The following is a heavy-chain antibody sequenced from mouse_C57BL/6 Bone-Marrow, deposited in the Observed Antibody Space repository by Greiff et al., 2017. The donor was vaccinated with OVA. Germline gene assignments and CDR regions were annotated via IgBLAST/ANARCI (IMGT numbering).Heavy chain of an antibody. CDR3: ARGDDYGYWYFDV. CDR1: GYTFTDYY. V-gene: IGHV1-19*01. D-gene: IGHD2-4*01. J-gene: IGHJ1*03. CDR2: INPYNGGT. Sequence: VQLQQSGPVLVKPGASVKMSCKASGYTFTDYYMNWVKQSHGKSLEWIGVINPYNGGTSYNQKFQGKATLTVDKSSSTAYMELNSLTSEDSAVYYCARGDDYGYWYFDVWGTGTTVTVSS.